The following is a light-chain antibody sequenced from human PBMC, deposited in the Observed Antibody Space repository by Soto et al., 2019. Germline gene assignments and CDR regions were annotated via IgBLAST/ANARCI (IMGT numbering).Light chain of an antibody. CDR2: DAS. CDR3: QQFYNYPRT. Sequence: AIRMTQSPSPLSASTGDRVSITCRATQDIGTYLAWYQQIPGKAPKLLIYDASTLQTGVPSRFSGSGSGTDFTLTISYLQSEDFGTYYCQQFYNYPRTFGQGTKVDIK. J-gene: IGKJ1*01. V-gene: IGKV1-8*01. CDR1: QDIGTY.